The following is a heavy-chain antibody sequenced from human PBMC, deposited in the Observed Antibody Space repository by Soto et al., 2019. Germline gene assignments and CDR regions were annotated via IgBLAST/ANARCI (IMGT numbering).Heavy chain of an antibody. D-gene: IGHD3-10*01. J-gene: IGHJ5*02. Sequence: GGSLRLSCTASGFTFGDYAMSWFRQAPGKGLEWVGFIRSKAYGGTTEYAASVKGRFTISRDDSKSIAYLQMNSLKTEDTAVYYCTRPIRGVHNWFDPWGQGTLVTVSS. CDR1: GFTFGDYA. V-gene: IGHV3-49*03. CDR2: IRSKAYGGTT. CDR3: TRPIRGVHNWFDP.